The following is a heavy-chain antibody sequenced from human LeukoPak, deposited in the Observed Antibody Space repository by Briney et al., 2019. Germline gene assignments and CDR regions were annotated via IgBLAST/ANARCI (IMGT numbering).Heavy chain of an antibody. Sequence: PGRSLRLSCAASGFTFSSYGMHWVRQAPGKGLEWAAVIWYDGSNKYYADSVKGRFTISRDNSKNTLYLQMNSLRAEDTAVYYCAKVVSTVTTRDHDASDIWGQGTMVTVSS. CDR2: IWYDGSNK. J-gene: IGHJ3*02. V-gene: IGHV3-33*06. CDR3: AKVVSTVTTRDHDASDI. CDR1: GFTFSSYG. D-gene: IGHD4-17*01.